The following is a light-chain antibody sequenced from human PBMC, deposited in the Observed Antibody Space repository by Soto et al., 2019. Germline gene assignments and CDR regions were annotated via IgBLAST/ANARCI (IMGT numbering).Light chain of an antibody. CDR3: SSYAGSYTVVV. CDR1: SSDVGGYNS. CDR2: DVS. V-gene: IGLV2-11*01. J-gene: IGLJ2*01. Sequence: QSALTQPRSVSGSPGQSVTISCTGTSSDVGGYNSVSWYQQHPGKAPKLIIYDVSKRPSGVPDRFSGSKSGNTASLTISGLQAEDEADYYCSSYAGSYTVVVFGGGTKVTVL.